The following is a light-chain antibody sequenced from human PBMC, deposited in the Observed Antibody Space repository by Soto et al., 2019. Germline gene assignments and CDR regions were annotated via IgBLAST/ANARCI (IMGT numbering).Light chain of an antibody. Sequence: QSALTQPASVSGSPGQSITISCTGSGRDIGAYDYVSWYQQHPGKAPKLLIYGVNNRPSGVSNRFSGSKSGNTASLTISGLQAEDEADYYCCSFALRSTLIFGGGTKLTVL. J-gene: IGLJ2*01. CDR1: GRDIGAYDY. V-gene: IGLV2-14*01. CDR2: GVN. CDR3: CSFALRSTLI.